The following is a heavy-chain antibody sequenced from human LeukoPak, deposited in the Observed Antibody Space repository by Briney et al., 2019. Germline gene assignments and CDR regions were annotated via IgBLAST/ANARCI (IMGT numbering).Heavy chain of an antibody. CDR2: IYYSGST. CDR1: GGSISSYY. CDR3: ARPLTGTTLILDY. D-gene: IGHD1-7*01. Sequence: SETLSLTCTVSGGSISSYYWSWIRQPPGKGLEWIGYIYYSGSTSYDPSLKSRVTISVDPSKNQFSLKLSSVTAADTAVYYCARPLTGTTLILDYWGQGTLVTVSS. V-gene: IGHV4-59*01. J-gene: IGHJ4*02.